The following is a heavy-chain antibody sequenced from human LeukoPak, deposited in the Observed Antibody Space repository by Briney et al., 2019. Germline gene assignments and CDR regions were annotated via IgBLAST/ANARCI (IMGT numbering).Heavy chain of an antibody. D-gene: IGHD2-2*01. CDR1: GYSFTSYW. CDR2: IDPSDSYA. J-gene: IGHJ4*02. CDR3: ARHARYCGTTSCYFKY. V-gene: IGHV5-10-1*01. Sequence: GESLKISCKGSGYSFTSYWISWVRQIPGKGLEWMGRIDPSDSYANYTPSFQGHVTISADKSISTAYLQWNSLEASDTAMYYCARHARYCGTTSCYFKYWGQGTLVTVSS.